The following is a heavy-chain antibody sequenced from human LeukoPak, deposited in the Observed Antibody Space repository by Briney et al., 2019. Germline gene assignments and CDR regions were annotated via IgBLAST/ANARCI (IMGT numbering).Heavy chain of an antibody. V-gene: IGHV1-2*02. J-gene: IGHJ4*02. CDR1: GGTFSSYA. Sequence: ASVKVSCKASGGTFSSYAISWVRQAPGQGLEWMGWINPNSGGTNYAQKFQGRVTMTRDTSISTAYMELSRLRSDDTAVYYCARAIGHSGYDVDYWGQGTLVTVSS. CDR2: INPNSGGT. D-gene: IGHD5-12*01. CDR3: ARAIGHSGYDVDY.